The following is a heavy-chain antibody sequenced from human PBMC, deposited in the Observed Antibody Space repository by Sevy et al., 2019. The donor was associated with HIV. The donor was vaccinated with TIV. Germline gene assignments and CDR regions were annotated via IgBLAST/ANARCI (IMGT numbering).Heavy chain of an antibody. V-gene: IGHV1-2*04. CDR1: GYTFTGYY. CDR2: INPNTGGT. CDR3: TRDRTYSSGWLGNYYYDMDV. D-gene: IGHD6-19*01. J-gene: IGHJ6*02. Sequence: ASVKVSCKASGYTFTGYYIHWVRQAPGQGLEWMGWINPNTGGTNFAQKFQGWVTMTRDTSITTAYMELSMLRSDDTAVYYCTRDRTYSSGWLGNYYYDMDVWGQGTTVTVSS.